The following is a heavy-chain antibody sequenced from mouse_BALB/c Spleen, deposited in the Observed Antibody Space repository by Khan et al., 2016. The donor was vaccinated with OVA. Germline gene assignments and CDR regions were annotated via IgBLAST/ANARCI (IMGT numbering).Heavy chain of an antibody. V-gene: IGHV2-6-5*01. CDR1: GFSLTDYA. Sequence: QVQLKQSGPGLVAPSQSLSITCTVSGFSLTDYAVSWIRQPPGKGLEWLGVILAGGSKYYNSALKSRLSISKDNSRSQVFLNMNSLQTDDTAMYYGAKDPPYYAMDYWGQGTSVTVSS. CDR2: ILAGGSK. CDR3: AKDPPYYAMDY. J-gene: IGHJ4*01.